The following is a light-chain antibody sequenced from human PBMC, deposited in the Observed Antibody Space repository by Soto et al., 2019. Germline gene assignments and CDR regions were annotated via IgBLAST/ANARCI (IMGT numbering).Light chain of an antibody. CDR3: QQYSSYPLT. CDR1: QTVSTW. V-gene: IGKV1-5*01. CDR2: DAA. Sequence: DIPMTQSPSTLSASVGDRVTITCRASQTVSTWLAWYQQRPGKVPKLLIHDAASLESGVPSRFSGSASGTEFTLTISSLQPDDFATYYCQQYSSYPLTFGGGTKVEIK. J-gene: IGKJ4*01.